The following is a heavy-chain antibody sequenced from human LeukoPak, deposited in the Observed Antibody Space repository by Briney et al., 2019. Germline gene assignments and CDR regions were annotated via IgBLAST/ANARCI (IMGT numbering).Heavy chain of an antibody. CDR1: GFIFSNYG. J-gene: IGHJ4*02. CDR3: AGAIAVAGKSDY. D-gene: IGHD6-19*01. V-gene: IGHV3-21*01. Sequence: GGSLRLSCAASGFIFSNYGINWVRQAPGKGLEWVSGISTTGSYKYYADAVKGRFTISRDNAENSVYLQMNSLRVEDTALYFCAGAIAVAGKSDYWGQGTLVTVSS. CDR2: ISTTGSYK.